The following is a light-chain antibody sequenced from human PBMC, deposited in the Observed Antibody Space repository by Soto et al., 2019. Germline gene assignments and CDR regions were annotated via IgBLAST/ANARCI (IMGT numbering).Light chain of an antibody. V-gene: IGKV1-5*01. J-gene: IGKJ3*01. CDR2: DVS. CDR1: QSISGW. Sequence: DIQMTQSPSSLSASVGDSVTITCRASQSISGWLAWYQQKPGKVPKLLIFDVSTLESGVPSRFSGSGSGTEFTLTISSLQPDDFATYYCQHYNTYSTFTFGPGTKVDIK. CDR3: QHYNTYSTFT.